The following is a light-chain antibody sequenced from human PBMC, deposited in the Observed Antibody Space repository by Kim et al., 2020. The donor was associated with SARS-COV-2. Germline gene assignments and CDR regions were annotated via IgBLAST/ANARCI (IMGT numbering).Light chain of an antibody. V-gene: IGLV3-19*01. CDR2: GKN. J-gene: IGLJ2*01. CDR3: QCRDSSVDLLVV. Sequence: SSELTQDPAVSVALGQTVRITCQGDILRSSYATWYQQKPGQAPLLVIYGKNNRPSGIPDRFSGSNSGSTASLAIAGARAEDEAVYYCQCRDSSVDLLVVFGGGTKLTVL. CDR1: ILRSSY.